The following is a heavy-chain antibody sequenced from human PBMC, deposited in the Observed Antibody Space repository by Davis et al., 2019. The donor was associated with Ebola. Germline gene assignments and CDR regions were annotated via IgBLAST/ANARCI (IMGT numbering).Heavy chain of an antibody. J-gene: IGHJ5*02. Sequence: AASVKVSCKASEYTFTSYYLHWVRQAPGQGLEWMAITMPSGGITSYAQQFQGRVTMTRDPSTSTVYMELSSLTSEDTAVYYCARGSPIEISVFDPWGQGTLVTVSS. CDR2: TMPSGGIT. V-gene: IGHV1-46*01. CDR1: EYTFTSYY. CDR3: ARGSPIEISVFDP. D-gene: IGHD2/OR15-2a*01.